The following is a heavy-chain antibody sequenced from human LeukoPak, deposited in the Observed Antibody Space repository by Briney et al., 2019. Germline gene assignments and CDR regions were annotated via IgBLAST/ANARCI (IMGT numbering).Heavy chain of an antibody. CDR1: GFTFTNNF. CDR2: IKQDGSET. J-gene: IGHJ4*01. V-gene: IGHV3-7*01. Sequence: GGSLRLSCAASGFTFTNNFMSWVRQVPGKGLEWVANIKQDGSETTYADSVRGRFTIFRDNAKDSVYLQMNSLRAEDSATYYCVREGFYFFDSWGQGTLVTVSS. CDR3: VREGFYFFDS.